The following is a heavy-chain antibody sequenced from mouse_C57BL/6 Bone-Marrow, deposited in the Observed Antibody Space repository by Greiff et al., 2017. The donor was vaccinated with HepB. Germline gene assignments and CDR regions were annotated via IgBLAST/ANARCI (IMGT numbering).Heavy chain of an antibody. CDR1: GYTFTSYW. V-gene: IGHV1-55*01. CDR3: ARGRQLRLDY. Sequence: QVQLQQPGAELVQPGASVTMSCKASGYTFTSYWITWVTPRPGQGLAWIGDLYPGSGSTNYNEQFTIKATLTVDTSSSTAYMQLSSLTSEDSAVYYCARGRQLRLDYWGQGTTLTVAS. D-gene: IGHD3-2*02. CDR2: LYPGSGST. J-gene: IGHJ2*01.